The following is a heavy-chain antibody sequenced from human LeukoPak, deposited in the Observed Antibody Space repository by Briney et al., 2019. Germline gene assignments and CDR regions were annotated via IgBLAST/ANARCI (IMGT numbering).Heavy chain of an antibody. CDR1: GGSISSYY. CDR2: FYSGGST. CDR3: ARFPSHRTGRFLLDYFAD. J-gene: IGHJ4*02. V-gene: IGHV4-4*07. D-gene: IGHD2-15*01. Sequence: TSSETLSLTCTVSGGSISSYYWSWIRQPAGKGLEWIGRFYSGGSTYYNPSLKSRVSISADTAKNRFSLEMKSVTAADTATYYCARFPSHRTGRFLLDYFADWGQGTLVTVSS.